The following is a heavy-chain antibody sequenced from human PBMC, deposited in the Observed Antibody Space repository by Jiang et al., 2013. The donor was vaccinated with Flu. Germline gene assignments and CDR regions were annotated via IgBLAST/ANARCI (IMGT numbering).Heavy chain of an antibody. D-gene: IGHD3-10*01. CDR2: INPNSGGT. Sequence: SGAEVKKPGASVKVSCKASGYTFTGYYMHWVRQAPGQGLEWMGWINPNSGGTNYAQKFQGWVTMTRDTSISTAYMELSRLRSDDTAVYYCARGTRSITMGPHAFDIWGQGTMVTVSS. CDR3: ARGTRSITMGPHAFDI. V-gene: IGHV1-2*04. CDR1: GYTFTGYY. J-gene: IGHJ3*02.